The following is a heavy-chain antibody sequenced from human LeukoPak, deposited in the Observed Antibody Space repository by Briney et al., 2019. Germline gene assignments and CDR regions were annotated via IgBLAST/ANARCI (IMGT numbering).Heavy chain of an antibody. CDR1: GFTFSSHA. V-gene: IGHV3-7*01. CDR2: IKQDGSEK. D-gene: IGHD3-16*02. Sequence: GGSLRLSCAASGFTFSSHAMGWVRQAPGKGLEWVANIKQDGSEKYYVDSVKGRFTISRDNAKNSLYLQMNSLRAEDTAVYYCANIKRSYDYVWGSYRYGGGLDYWGQGTLVTVSS. J-gene: IGHJ4*02. CDR3: ANIKRSYDYVWGSYRYGGGLDY.